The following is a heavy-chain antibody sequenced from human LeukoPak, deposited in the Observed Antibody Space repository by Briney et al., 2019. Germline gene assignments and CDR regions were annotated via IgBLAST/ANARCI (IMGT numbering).Heavy chain of an antibody. CDR2: ISYDGSNK. CDR1: GFTFSSYA. J-gene: IGHJ4*02. CDR3: AKADTDYYELYYFDN. Sequence: GGSLRLSCAASGFTFSSYAMHWVRQAPGKGLEWVAVISYDGSNKYYADSVKGRFTISRDNSKNTLYLQMNSLRAEDTAVYYCAKADTDYYELYYFDNWGQGTLVTVSS. V-gene: IGHV3-30-3*01. D-gene: IGHD3-22*01.